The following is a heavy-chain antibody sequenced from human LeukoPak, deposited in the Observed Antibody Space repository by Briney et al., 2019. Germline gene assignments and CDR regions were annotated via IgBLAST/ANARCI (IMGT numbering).Heavy chain of an antibody. J-gene: IGHJ6*02. CDR1: GGTFSSYA. CDR2: INPSGGST. CDR3: AREYCSSTSPSYYYYYYGMDV. D-gene: IGHD2-2*01. Sequence: ASVKVSCKASGGTFSSYAISWVRQAPGQGLEWMGIINPSGGSTSYAQKFQGRVTMTRDTSTSTVYMELSSLRSEDTAVYYCAREYCSSTSPSYYYYYYGMDVWGQGTTVTVSS. V-gene: IGHV1-46*01.